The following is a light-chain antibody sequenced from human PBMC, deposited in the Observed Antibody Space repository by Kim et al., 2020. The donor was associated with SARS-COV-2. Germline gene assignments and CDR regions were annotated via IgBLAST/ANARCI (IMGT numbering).Light chain of an antibody. CDR3: HSRDSSDNHL. CDR1: SLRRYY. CDR2: GKN. V-gene: IGLV3-19*01. Sequence: VALGQTVRITCQGDSLRRYYASWYQQKSGQAPVLVIYGKNNRRSGIPDRVSGSSSGNTASLTITGAQAEDEADYYCHSRDSSDNHLFGGGTQLTVL. J-gene: IGLJ3*02.